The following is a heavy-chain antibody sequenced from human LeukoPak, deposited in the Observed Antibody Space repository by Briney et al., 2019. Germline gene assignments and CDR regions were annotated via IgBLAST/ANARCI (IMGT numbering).Heavy chain of an antibody. CDR3: ARDHIAAAGTVFDI. CDR2: IYYSGST. D-gene: IGHD6-13*01. Sequence: PSETLSLTCTVSGGSVSSGSYYWSWIRQPPGKGLEWIGYIYYSGSTNYNPSLKSRVTISVDTSKNQFSLKLSSVTAADTAVYYCARDHIAAAGTVFDIWGQGTLVTVSS. J-gene: IGHJ4*02. V-gene: IGHV4-61*01. CDR1: GGSVSSGSYY.